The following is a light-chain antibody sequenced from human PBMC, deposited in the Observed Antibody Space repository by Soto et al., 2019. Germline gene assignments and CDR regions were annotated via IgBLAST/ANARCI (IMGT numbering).Light chain of an antibody. J-gene: IGKJ3*01. Sequence: DIQMTQSPSSLSAAVGDRVTITCRASQGIDTYLAWYQQKPGKVPKLLIYAASTLQSGVPSRFSGSGSGTDFTLTISSLQPEDVATYYCQKYTRAPFTFGPGTKVDIE. CDR3: QKYTRAPFT. CDR2: AAS. CDR1: QGIDTY. V-gene: IGKV1-27*01.